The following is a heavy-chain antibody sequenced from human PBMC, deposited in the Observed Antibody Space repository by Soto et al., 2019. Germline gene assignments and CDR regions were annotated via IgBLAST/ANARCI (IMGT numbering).Heavy chain of an antibody. J-gene: IGHJ4*02. CDR2: IYYTGIT. V-gene: IGHV4-59*02. Sequence: PSETLSLTCTVSGGSVSGYYWNWIRQPPGKGLEWIGYIYYTGITNYSPSLKSRVTISVDTSKNQFSLHLDSVTAADTAVYFCARAPLMNFDSSGYHFYFDFWGRGSLVTVSS. D-gene: IGHD3-22*01. CDR1: GGSVSGYY. CDR3: ARAPLMNFDSSGYHFYFDF.